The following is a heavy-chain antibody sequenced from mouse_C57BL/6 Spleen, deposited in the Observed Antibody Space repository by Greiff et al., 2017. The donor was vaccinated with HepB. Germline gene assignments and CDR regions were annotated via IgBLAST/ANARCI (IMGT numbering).Heavy chain of an antibody. D-gene: IGHD1-1*01. CDR2: IYPGNSDT. V-gene: IGHV1-5*01. J-gene: IGHJ3*01. CDR3: THGSSYVGTWFAY. CDR1: GYTFTSYW. Sequence: EVQLQQSGTVLARPGASVKMSCKTSGYTFTSYWMHWVKQRPGQGLEWIGAIYPGNSDTSYNQKFKGKAKLTAVTSASTAYMELSSLTNEDSAVYYCTHGSSYVGTWFAYWGQGTLVTVSA.